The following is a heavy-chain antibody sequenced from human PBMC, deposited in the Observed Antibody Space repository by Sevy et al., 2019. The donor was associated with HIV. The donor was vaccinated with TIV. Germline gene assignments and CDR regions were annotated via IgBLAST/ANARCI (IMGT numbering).Heavy chain of an antibody. V-gene: IGHV6-1*01. J-gene: IGHJ6*02. D-gene: IGHD6-13*01. Sequence: SQTLSLTCAISGDSVSSNSAAWNWIRQSPSRGLEWLGRTYYRSKWYDDYAVSVKSRITINPDTSKNQFSLQLNSVTPEDTAVYYCARENPGIAAAAVPTDYYYYGMDVWGQGTTVTVSS. CDR1: GDSVSSNSAA. CDR2: TYYRSKWYD. CDR3: ARENPGIAAAAVPTDYYYYGMDV.